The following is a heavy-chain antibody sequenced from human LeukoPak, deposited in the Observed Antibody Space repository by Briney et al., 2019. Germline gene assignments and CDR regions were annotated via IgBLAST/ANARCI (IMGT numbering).Heavy chain of an antibody. J-gene: IGHJ4*02. CDR3: ARRPVAAIKGYFDS. CDR1: GFSFSNYA. CDR2: ISTDGNYK. D-gene: IGHD5-24*01. Sequence: GGSLRLSCAASGFSFSNYAIYWVRQAPGKGLEWVSVISTDGNYKYYADSVKGRFAVSRDNSKNMMYLQMNSLSADDTAVYYCARRPVAAIKGYFDSWGQGALVTVSS. V-gene: IGHV3-30*09.